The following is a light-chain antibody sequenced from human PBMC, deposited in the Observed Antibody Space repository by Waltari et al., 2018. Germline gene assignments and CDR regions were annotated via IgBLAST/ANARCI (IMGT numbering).Light chain of an antibody. Sequence: QSALTQPASMSGSPGQSITISCTGTSTDLGTYNVVSWYQHHPGKAPKLIIYEVRKRPSGISDRFSGSMSGSTASLTISRLQAEDEAEYYCCSFAGNSYVVGTGTKVTVL. CDR1: STDLGTYNV. CDR2: EVR. V-gene: IGLV2-23*02. J-gene: IGLJ1*01. CDR3: CSFAGNSYV.